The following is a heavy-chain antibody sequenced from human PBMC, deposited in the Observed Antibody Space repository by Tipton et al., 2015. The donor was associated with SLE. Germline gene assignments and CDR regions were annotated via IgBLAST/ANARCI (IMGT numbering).Heavy chain of an antibody. CDR2: IYYSGST. D-gene: IGHD3-16*02. V-gene: IGHV4-61*01. CDR1: GGSISSGSYY. Sequence: TLSLTCTVSGGSISSGSYYWSWIRQPPGKGLEWIGYIYYSGSTNYNPSLKSRVTISVDTSKNQFSLKLSSVTAADTAVYYCASSPYDYVWGSYRLDAFDIWGQGTMVTVSS. J-gene: IGHJ3*02. CDR3: ASSPYDYVWGSYRLDAFDI.